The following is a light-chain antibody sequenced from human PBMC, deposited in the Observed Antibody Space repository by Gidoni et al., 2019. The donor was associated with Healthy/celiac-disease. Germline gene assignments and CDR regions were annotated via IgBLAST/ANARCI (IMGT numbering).Light chain of an antibody. V-gene: IGKV2-30*01. CDR1: QSLVYSDGNLY. Sequence: DVVMTQSPLSLPVTLGQPASISCRSSQSLVYSDGNLYLNWCQQRPGQSPRRLIYKVSNRDSGVPDRLSGSGSGTDFTLKISRVEAEDVGVYYCMQGTHSYTFGQGTKLEIK. CDR2: KVS. J-gene: IGKJ2*01. CDR3: MQGTHSYT.